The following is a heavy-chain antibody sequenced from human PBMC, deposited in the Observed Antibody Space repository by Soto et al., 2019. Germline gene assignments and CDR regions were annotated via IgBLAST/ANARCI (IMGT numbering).Heavy chain of an antibody. D-gene: IGHD3-3*01. CDR2: IIPIFGTA. Sequence: QVQLVQSGAEVKKPGSSVKVSCKASGGTFSSYAISWVRQAPGQGLEWMGGIIPIFGTANYAQKFQGRVTITADKSTSPAYMELSSLRSEDTAVYYCARVDYDFWSGYYLGGGGYFDLWGRGTLVTVSS. CDR3: ARVDYDFWSGYYLGGGGYFDL. J-gene: IGHJ2*01. CDR1: GGTFSSYA. V-gene: IGHV1-69*06.